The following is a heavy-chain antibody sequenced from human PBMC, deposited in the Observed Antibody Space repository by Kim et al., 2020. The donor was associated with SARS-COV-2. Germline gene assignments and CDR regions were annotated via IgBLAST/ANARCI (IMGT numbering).Heavy chain of an antibody. D-gene: IGHD3-22*01. CDR2: ISYDGSNK. Sequence: GGSLRLSCAASGFTFSSYGMHWVRQAPGKGLEWVAVISYDGSNKYYADSVKGRFTISRDNSKNTLYLQMNSLRAEDTAVYYCAKDGSTMIEGYFQHWGQGTLVTVSS. CDR3: AKDGSTMIEGYFQH. CDR1: GFTFSSYG. V-gene: IGHV3-30*18. J-gene: IGHJ1*01.